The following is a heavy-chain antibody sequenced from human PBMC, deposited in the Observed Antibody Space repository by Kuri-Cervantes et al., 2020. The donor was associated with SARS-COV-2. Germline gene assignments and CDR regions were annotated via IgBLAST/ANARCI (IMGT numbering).Heavy chain of an antibody. CDR1: GFTFSSYA. CDR2: ISGSGGST. J-gene: IGHJ1*01. V-gene: IGHV3-23*01. CDR3: AKSSTITIFGVVIIPEYFQH. Sequence: GESLKISCAASGFTFSSYAMSWVRQAPGKGLEWVSAISGSGGSTYYADSVKGRFTISRDNSKNTLYLQMNGLRAEDTAVYYCAKSSTITIFGVVIIPEYFQHWGQGTLVTVSS. D-gene: IGHD3-3*01.